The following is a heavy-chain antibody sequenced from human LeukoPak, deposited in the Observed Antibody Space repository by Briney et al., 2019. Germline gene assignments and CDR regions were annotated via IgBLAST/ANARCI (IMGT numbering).Heavy chain of an antibody. CDR2: FDPEDGET. D-gene: IGHD4-17*01. CDR3: ATVLTRAVTQSVYFDY. Sequence: ASVKVSCKVSGYTLTELSMHWVRQAPGKGLEWMGGFDPEDGETLYAQKFQGRVTMTEDTSTDTAYMELSSLRSEDTAVYYCATVLTRAVTQSVYFDYWGQRTLVTVSS. V-gene: IGHV1-24*01. J-gene: IGHJ4*02. CDR1: GYTLTELS.